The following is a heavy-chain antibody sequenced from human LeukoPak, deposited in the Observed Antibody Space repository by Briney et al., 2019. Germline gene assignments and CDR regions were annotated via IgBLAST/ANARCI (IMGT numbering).Heavy chain of an antibody. CDR1: GGSISSNH. J-gene: IGHJ5*02. CDR2: SYYSWST. V-gene: IGHV4-59*01. CDR3: ARELELLT. Sequence: SETLSLTCTVSGGSISSNHWSWIRNPPGKGLELMGYSYYSWSTNSNPSLKSRVTIAVDTSKNHFSLKLSSVTAADTAVYYCARELELLTWGQGTLVTVSS. D-gene: IGHD1-26*01.